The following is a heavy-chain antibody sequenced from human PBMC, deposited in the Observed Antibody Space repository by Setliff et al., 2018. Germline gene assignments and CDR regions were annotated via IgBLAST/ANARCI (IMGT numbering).Heavy chain of an antibody. CDR1: GYNFITFG. CDR3: ARGPLDFVVLPAAGKFDY. CDR2: ISPYNENT. J-gene: IGHJ4*02. Sequence: ASVKVSCKTSGYNFITFGISWVRQAPGQGPEWMGWISPYNENTNYAQKFQGRVTMTTDTSTSTVYMELRSLRSDDTAVYYCARGPLDFVVLPAAGKFDYWGQGTLVTVSS. V-gene: IGHV1-18*01. D-gene: IGHD2-2*01.